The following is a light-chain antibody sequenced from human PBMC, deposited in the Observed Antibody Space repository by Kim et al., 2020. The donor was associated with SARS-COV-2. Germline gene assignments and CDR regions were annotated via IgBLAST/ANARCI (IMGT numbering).Light chain of an antibody. J-gene: IGLJ2*01. Sequence: PGKTVRINCKGNDIEIKVVHWYQQKPGQTPVHVIYYDSDRPSGIPERFAGYKSGNTATLTISRVEAGDEADYYCQVWDSDSYHWIFGGGTQLTVL. CDR3: QVWDSDSYHWI. CDR1: DIEIKV. CDR2: YDS. V-gene: IGLV3-21*04.